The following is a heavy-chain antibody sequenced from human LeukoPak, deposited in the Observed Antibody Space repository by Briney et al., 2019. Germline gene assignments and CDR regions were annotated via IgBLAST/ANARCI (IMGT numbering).Heavy chain of an antibody. Sequence: SETLSLTCTVSGGSISSSNYYWGWIRQPPGKGLEWIGTIYYSGSTYYNSSLKSRVTVSVDTSKNHFSLKVSSVTATDTAMYYCARHGALCTGGSCTRFDPWGQGTLVTVSS. D-gene: IGHD2-15*01. V-gene: IGHV4-39*01. J-gene: IGHJ5*02. CDR2: IYYSGST. CDR3: ARHGALCTGGSCTRFDP. CDR1: GGSISSSNYY.